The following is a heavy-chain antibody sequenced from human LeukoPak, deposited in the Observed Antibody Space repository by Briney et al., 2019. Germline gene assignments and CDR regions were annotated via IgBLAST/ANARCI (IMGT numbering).Heavy chain of an antibody. D-gene: IGHD5-12*01. CDR2: ISGNGGNT. J-gene: IGHJ4*02. Sequence: PGGSLRLSCAASEFSSSSYAMSWVRQAPGKGLEWVSSISGNGGNTYYADSVKGRFTISRDNSKNTLYLQMNSLRVEDTAVYYCARVGLPSTRDYWGQGALVTVSS. CDR3: ARVGLPSTRDY. V-gene: IGHV3-23*01. CDR1: EFSSSSYA.